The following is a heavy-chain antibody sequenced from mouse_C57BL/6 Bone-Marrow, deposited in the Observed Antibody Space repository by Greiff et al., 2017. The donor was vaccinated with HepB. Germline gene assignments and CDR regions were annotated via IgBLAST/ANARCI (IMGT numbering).Heavy chain of an antibody. CDR1: GYSFSGYF. CDR3: ARSEGPWYYDV. V-gene: IGHV1-20*01. D-gene: IGHD3-3*01. J-gene: IGHJ1*03. CDR2: INPYNGDT. Sequence: LVESGPELVKPGESVKISCKASGYSFSGYFMNWVMQSHGKSLEWIGRINPYNGDTFYNQKFKGKATLTVDKSSSTAHMELRSLTSEDSAVYYCARSEGPWYYDVWGTGPTVTVSS.